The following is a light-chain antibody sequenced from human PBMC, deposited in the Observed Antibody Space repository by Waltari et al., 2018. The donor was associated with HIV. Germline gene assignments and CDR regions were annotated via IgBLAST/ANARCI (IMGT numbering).Light chain of an antibody. J-gene: IGLJ2*01. Sequence: SAVTQPASVSGLPGQSITISCSGDDSDFGIYNFLSWYQQFPGEPTKRILYAVDSRASGISHRFSGAKSANTASLTSSALRAEDEGHYYCASFLGDNTIVFGGGTKVTVL. CDR2: AVD. V-gene: IGLV2-14*03. CDR1: DSDFGIYNF. CDR3: ASFLGDNTIV.